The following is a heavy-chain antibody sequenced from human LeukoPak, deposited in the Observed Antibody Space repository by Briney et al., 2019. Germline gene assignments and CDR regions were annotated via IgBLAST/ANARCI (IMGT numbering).Heavy chain of an antibody. CDR3: ARLSTQWLVPYFDY. CDR1: GGSISNYY. CDR2: IYYSGST. V-gene: IGHV4-59*01. J-gene: IGHJ4*02. D-gene: IGHD6-19*01. Sequence: SGTLSLTCTVSGGSISNYYWTWIRQPPGKGLEWIGYIYYSGSTNYNPSLKSRVTISVDTSKNQFSLKLSSVTAADTAVYYCARLSTQWLVPYFDYWGQGTLVTVSS.